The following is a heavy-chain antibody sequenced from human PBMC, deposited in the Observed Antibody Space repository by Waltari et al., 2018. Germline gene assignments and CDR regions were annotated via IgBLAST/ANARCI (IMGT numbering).Heavy chain of an antibody. CDR3: GRARVQGVKYFDY. Sequence: DVQLVESGGGLVQQGGSLRPSCTASGFTSSPYWMHWVRHGPGTGLMWVSRIDSDGTSTSYEDSVRGRFTISRDNAKNTLYLQMNGVRDEDTAVYYCGRARVQGVKYFDYWGRGTLVTVSS. CDR1: GFTSSPYW. V-gene: IGHV3-74*01. J-gene: IGHJ4*02. CDR2: IDSDGTST. D-gene: IGHD3-10*01.